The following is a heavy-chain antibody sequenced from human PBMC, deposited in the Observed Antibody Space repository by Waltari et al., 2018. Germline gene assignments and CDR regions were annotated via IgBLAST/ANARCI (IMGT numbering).Heavy chain of an antibody. Sequence: QVPLVQSGAEVKKPGSSVTVSCKASGGTFSSYAILWVRQAPGHGLEWMGGIIPIFGTANYAQKFQGRVTITADESTSTAYMELSSLRSEDTAVYYCARGSRNYGSYYFDYWGQGTLVTVSS. CDR2: IIPIFGTA. V-gene: IGHV1-69*12. J-gene: IGHJ4*02. CDR1: GGTFSSYA. CDR3: ARGSRNYGSYYFDY. D-gene: IGHD4-17*01.